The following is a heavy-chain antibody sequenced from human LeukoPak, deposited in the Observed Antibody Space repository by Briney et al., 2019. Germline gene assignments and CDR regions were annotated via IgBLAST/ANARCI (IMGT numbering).Heavy chain of an antibody. D-gene: IGHD2-2*01. CDR3: AKSNIVVVPADY. V-gene: IGHV3-23*01. CDR2: ISGSGGST. CDR1: GFTFSTSA. Sequence: GGSLRLSCVVSGFTFSTSAMSWVRQAPGKGLEWVSAISGSGGSTYYADSVKGRFTISRDNSKNTLYLQMNSLRAEDTAVYYCAKSNIVVVPADYWGQGTLVTVSS. J-gene: IGHJ4*02.